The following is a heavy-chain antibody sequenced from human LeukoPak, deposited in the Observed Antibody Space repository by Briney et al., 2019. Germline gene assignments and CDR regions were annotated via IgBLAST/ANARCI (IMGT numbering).Heavy chain of an antibody. CDR3: ARYTDFWSGYFDY. D-gene: IGHD3-3*01. CDR2: IHYSGST. J-gene: IGHJ4*02. CDR1: GGSISSSSYY. Sequence: SETLSLTCTVSGGSISSSSYYWGWIRQPPGKGLEWIGSIHYSGSTYYNPSLKSRVTISVDTSKNQFSLKLSSVTAADTAVYYCARYTDFWSGYFDYWGQGTLVTVSS. V-gene: IGHV4-39*01.